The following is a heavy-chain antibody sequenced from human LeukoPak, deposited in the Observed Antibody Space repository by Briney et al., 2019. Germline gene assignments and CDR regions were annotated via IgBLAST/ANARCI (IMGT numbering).Heavy chain of an antibody. CDR3: ARVQQGYSYGPNWFDP. CDR1: GFTFSSYW. CDR2: IKQDGSEK. V-gene: IGHV3-7*01. D-gene: IGHD5-18*01. Sequence: GGSLRLSCAASGFTFSSYWMSWVRQAPGKGLEWVANIKQDGSEKYYVDSVKGRFTISRDNAKNSLYLQMNSLRAEDTAVYYCARVQQGYSYGPNWFDPWGQGTLVTVSS. J-gene: IGHJ5*02.